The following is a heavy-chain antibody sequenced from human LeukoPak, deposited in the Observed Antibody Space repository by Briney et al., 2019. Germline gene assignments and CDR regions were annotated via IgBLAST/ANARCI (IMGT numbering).Heavy chain of an antibody. CDR3: ARVAHYLYCSSTSCSDY. V-gene: IGHV1-69*04. CDR2: IIPILGIA. J-gene: IGHJ4*02. D-gene: IGHD2-2*01. Sequence: GASVKVSCKASGGTFSSYAISWVRQAPGQGLEWMGRIIPILGIANYAQKFQGRVTITADKSTSTAYMELSSLRSEDTAVYYCARVAHYLYCSSTSCSDYWGQGTLVTVSS. CDR1: GGTFSSYA.